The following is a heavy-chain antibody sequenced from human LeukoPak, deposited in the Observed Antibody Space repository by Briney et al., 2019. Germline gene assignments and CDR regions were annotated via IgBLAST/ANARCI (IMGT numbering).Heavy chain of an antibody. CDR3: ARGMGATTQSLFDQ. CDR2: IGTTGDT. Sequence: PGGSLRLSCAASGFTFSSYDMHWVRQDTGKGLEWVSGIGTTGDTYYPGSVKGRFTISRENAKNSLYLQMNSLRAGDTAVYYCARGMGATTQSLFDQWGQGTLVTVSS. D-gene: IGHD1-26*01. CDR1: GFTFSSYD. J-gene: IGHJ4*02. V-gene: IGHV3-13*04.